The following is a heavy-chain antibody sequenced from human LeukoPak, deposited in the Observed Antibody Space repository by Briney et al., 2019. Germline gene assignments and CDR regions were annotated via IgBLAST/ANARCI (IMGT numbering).Heavy chain of an antibody. J-gene: IGHJ4*02. CDR2: VSAYNGNT. CDR1: GYTFTSYG. D-gene: IGHD5-24*01. CDR3: ARDGGRPQKMAAFDY. V-gene: IGHV1-18*01. Sequence: GASVKVSCKASGYTFTSYGISWVRQAPGQGLEWMGWVSAYNGNTNYAQKLQGRVTMTTDTSTSTAYMELRSLRSDDTAVYYCARDGGRPQKMAAFDYWGQGTLVTVSS.